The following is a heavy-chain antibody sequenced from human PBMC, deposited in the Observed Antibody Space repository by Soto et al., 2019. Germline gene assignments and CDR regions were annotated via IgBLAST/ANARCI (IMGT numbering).Heavy chain of an antibody. V-gene: IGHV4-38-2*02. CDR1: GVAISRGYY. CDR2: IYPSVSS. CDR3: AREKVGTAFFDN. Sequence: XETLSLTCRVSGVAISRGYYWSWVRQPPGKGLEWIGSIYPSVSSYHNPSLATRLRLSIDTSKNQFTLNLTSVTAADTALYFCAREKVGTAFFDNWGQGIQVTVSS. J-gene: IGHJ4*02. D-gene: IGHD1-1*01.